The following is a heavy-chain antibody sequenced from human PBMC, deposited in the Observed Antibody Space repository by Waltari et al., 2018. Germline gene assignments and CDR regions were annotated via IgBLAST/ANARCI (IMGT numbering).Heavy chain of an antibody. D-gene: IGHD1-26*01. CDR2: IRYDGSNK. V-gene: IGHV3-30*02. Sequence: QVQLVESGGGVVQPGGSLRLSCAASGFTFSSYGMHWVRQAPGKGLEWVAFIRYDGSNKYYAYSVKGRFTISRDNSKNTLYLQMNSLRAEDTAVYYCASLGGIVGANFDYWGQGTLVTVSS. CDR3: ASLGGIVGANFDY. J-gene: IGHJ4*02. CDR1: GFTFSSYG.